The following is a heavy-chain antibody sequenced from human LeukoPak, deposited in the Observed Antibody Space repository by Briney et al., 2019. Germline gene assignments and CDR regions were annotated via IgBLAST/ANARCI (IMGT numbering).Heavy chain of an antibody. CDR2: INTGNGHT. D-gene: IGHD3-10*01. V-gene: IGHV1-3*03. CDR1: VYTFTTYT. CDR3: TRGAKFRFYGSGTYYTSLPFDP. Sequence: ASVTVSCKASVYTFTTYTIHWVRQAPGQRLEWMGWINTGNGHTKYSQEFQDRVTITRDTSASTAYMELSSLRSDDMAIYFCTRGAKFRFYGSGTYYTSLPFDPWGQGTLVTVSS. J-gene: IGHJ5*02.